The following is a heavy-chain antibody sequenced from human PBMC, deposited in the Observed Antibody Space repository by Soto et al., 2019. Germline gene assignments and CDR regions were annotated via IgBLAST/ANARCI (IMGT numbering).Heavy chain of an antibody. J-gene: IGHJ6*02. D-gene: IGHD1-26*01. CDR2: VIPLFNTP. CDR3: GLASKWELLGYFYGMDV. V-gene: IGHV1-69*01. Sequence: QVQLVQSGAEVKKPGSSAKVSCKASGGTFNTFAFTWVRQAPGQGFEWMGGVIPLFNTPDYAQKFQGRVTITADESTSTVYLELSGTSSDDTAVYFCGLASKWELLGYFYGMDVWGQGTTVIVSS. CDR1: GGTFNTFA.